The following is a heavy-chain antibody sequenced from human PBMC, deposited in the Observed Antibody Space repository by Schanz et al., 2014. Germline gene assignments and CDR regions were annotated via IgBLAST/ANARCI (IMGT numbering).Heavy chain of an antibody. CDR1: GFTFFGIFA. CDR3: ARGGSSGYYFSIYCMDV. CDR2: MSGSGSTA. V-gene: IGHV3-23*01. Sequence: EVQLLESGGGLVQPGGSLRLSCVASGFTFFGIFAMRWVRHAPGKVLEWVSGMSGSGSTADYADSVKGRFTISRDNFKNTLLLQMKSLRAEDTAAYYCARGGSSGYYFSIYCMDVWGKGTTVTVSS. J-gene: IGHJ6*03. D-gene: IGHD5-12*01.